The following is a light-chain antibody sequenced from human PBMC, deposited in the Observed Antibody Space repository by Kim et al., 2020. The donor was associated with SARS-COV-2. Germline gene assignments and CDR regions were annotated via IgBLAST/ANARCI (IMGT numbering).Light chain of an antibody. CDR2: SAS. J-gene: IGKJ2*01. Sequence: WSRGEGATYTGRASESIGVSLGWYQHKPGQAPRLLIYSASNRAAGVPARFSGSGFGTDFTLTISNLEPEDSAIYFCQQRNVWPETFGQGTKLEI. CDR1: ESIGVS. CDR3: QQRNVWPET. V-gene: IGKV3-11*01.